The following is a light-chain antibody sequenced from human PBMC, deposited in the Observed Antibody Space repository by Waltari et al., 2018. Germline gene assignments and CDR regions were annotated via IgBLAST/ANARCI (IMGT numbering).Light chain of an antibody. Sequence: EIVLTQSPDFQSVNPKEKVTITCRASPSIGSSLHWYQQKPEQSPKLLIKYAPQSISGVPSRFSCSGSETDFTLTINSLEGEDAATYYCHQTRSLPITFGQGTRLEI. CDR2: YAP. J-gene: IGKJ5*01. CDR3: HQTRSLPIT. V-gene: IGKV6-21*02. CDR1: PSIGSS.